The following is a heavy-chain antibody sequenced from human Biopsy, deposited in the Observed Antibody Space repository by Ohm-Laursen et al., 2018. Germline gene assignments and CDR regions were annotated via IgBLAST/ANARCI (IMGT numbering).Heavy chain of an antibody. CDR2: IFYSANT. D-gene: IGHD5-12*01. Sequence: SQTLSLTCTVSGVSINGGRYYWNWIRHHPGKGLEWIGNIFYSANTYYNPSLKSRVTISVDTSKNQFSLKLSPVTAAGTAVYYCARLGSGDYFPTFFDFWGQGALVTVSS. J-gene: IGHJ4*02. V-gene: IGHV4-31*03. CDR3: ARLGSGDYFPTFFDF. CDR1: GVSINGGRYY.